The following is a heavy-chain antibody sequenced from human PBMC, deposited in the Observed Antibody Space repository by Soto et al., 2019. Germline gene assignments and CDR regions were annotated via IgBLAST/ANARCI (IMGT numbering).Heavy chain of an antibody. D-gene: IGHD3-9*01. CDR2: IFAGNGDT. J-gene: IGHJ5*02. CDR3: ARNVPHTGYYNH. V-gene: IGHV1-3*01. CDR1: GYSFTSYA. Sequence: QVRLVQSGTEVKKPGASMKLSCKASGYSFTSYAIHWVRRAPGQRLEWMGWIFAGNGDTEYSPKFQDRVTITRGTSASTTYIQLTSLGSEDTAVYYCARNVPHTGYYNHWGPGTLVTVSS.